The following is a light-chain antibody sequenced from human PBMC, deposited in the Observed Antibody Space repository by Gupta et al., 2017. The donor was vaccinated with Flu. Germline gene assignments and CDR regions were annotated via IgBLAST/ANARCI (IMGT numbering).Light chain of an antibody. V-gene: IGKV1-9*01. J-gene: IGKJ1*01. Sequence: GDRVTITCRTSQTIHHYLAWYQQKSGIAPRLLIYGTSILQSGVPSRFSGSGYGTEFTLTIDSLQPEDFATYHCQQFYTWPRTFGQGTKVDVK. CDR1: QTIHHY. CDR2: GTS. CDR3: QQFYTWPRT.